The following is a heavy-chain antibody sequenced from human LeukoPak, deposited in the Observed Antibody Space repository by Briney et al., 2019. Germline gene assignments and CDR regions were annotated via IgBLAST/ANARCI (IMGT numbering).Heavy chain of an antibody. J-gene: IGHJ4*02. V-gene: IGHV1-2*02. CDR3: ARGSSGYYLFDY. Sequence: ASVKVSCKASGYTFTGYYMHWVRQAPGQGLEWMGWINPNSGGTNYAQNFQGRVTMTRDTSISTAYMELSRLRSDDTAVYYCARGSSGYYLFDYWGQGTLVTVSS. D-gene: IGHD3-22*01. CDR2: INPNSGGT. CDR1: GYTFTGYY.